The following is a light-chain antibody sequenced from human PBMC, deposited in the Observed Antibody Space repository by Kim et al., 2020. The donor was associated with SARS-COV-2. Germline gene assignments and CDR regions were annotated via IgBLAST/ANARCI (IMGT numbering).Light chain of an antibody. Sequence: SSELTQDPAVSVALGQTVRITCQGDSLRSYYASWYQQKPGQAPVLVIYGENNRPSGIPGRFSGSSSGNTASLTITGAQAEDEADYYCYSRDSSGYHHYVFATGTKVTVL. J-gene: IGLJ1*01. CDR1: SLRSYY. CDR3: YSRDSSGYHHYV. V-gene: IGLV3-19*01. CDR2: GEN.